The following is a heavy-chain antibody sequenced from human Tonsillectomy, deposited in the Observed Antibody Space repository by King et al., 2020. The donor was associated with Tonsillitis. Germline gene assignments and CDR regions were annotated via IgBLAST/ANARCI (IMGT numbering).Heavy chain of an antibody. D-gene: IGHD1-14*01. CDR2: ISSSSSTI. CDR1: GFTFSNYP. V-gene: IGHV3-48*02. CDR3: ARAGPSNRDYFDY. Sequence: VQLVQSGGGLVQPGGSLRLSCAASGFTFSNYPITWVRQAPGKGLEWVSYISSSSSTIYYADSVKGRFTISRDNAKNSLFLQMNSLRDEDTAVYYCARAGPSNRDYFDYWGQGTLVTVSS. J-gene: IGHJ4*02.